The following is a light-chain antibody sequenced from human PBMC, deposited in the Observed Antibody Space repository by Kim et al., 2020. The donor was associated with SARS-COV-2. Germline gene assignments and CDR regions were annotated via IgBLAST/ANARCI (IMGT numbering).Light chain of an antibody. CDR2: EAS. V-gene: IGLV2-23*01. CDR1: NSDGGGYVL. CDR3: CSYAGSGTWV. J-gene: IGLJ3*02. Sequence: GQSVTISCTGTNSDGGGYVLVSWHQQHPGKVLKLMLYEASKRPSGVSVRFSGSKSGNTTSLTISDLQAEDEDDYYCCSYAGSGTWVFGGGTQLTVL.